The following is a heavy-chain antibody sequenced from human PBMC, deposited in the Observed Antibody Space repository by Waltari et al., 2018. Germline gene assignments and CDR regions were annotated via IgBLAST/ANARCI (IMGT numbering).Heavy chain of an antibody. CDR2: ISGSGGST. V-gene: IGHV3-23*04. Sequence: EVQLVESGGGLVQPGGSLRLSCAASGFTFSSYAMSWVRQAPGKGLEWVSAISGSGGSTYYADSVKGRFTISRDNSKNTLYLQMNSLRAEDTAVYYCAKAPLGIYYGSGSPFDYWGQGTLVTVSS. CDR1: GFTFSSYA. D-gene: IGHD3-10*01. J-gene: IGHJ4*02. CDR3: AKAPLGIYYGSGSPFDY.